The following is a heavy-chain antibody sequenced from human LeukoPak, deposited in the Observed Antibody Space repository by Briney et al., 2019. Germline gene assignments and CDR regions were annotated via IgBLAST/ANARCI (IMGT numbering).Heavy chain of an antibody. Sequence: GGSLRLSCAASGFTFSDYYMTWVRQAPGKGLEWVSYISSSSNTVYYAASVKGRLTVSRDNANNSLYVQMTNLRAEDTAVYYCARRAMGATSFDYWGQGTLVTVSS. CDR1: GFTFSDYY. J-gene: IGHJ4*02. D-gene: IGHD1-26*01. CDR3: ARRAMGATSFDY. V-gene: IGHV3-11*04. CDR2: ISSSSNTV.